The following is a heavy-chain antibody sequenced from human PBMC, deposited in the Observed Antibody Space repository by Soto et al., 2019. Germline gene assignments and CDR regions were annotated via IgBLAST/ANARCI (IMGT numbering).Heavy chain of an antibody. J-gene: IGHJ5*02. CDR2: IYYSGST. Sequence: SETLSLACTVSGGSISSGGYYWSWIRQHPGKGLEWIGYIYYSGSTYYNPSLKSRVTISVDTSKNQFSLKLSSVTAADTAVYYCARMGLDTVTTYNNWFDPWGQGTLVTVSS. D-gene: IGHD4-17*01. CDR1: GGSISSGGYY. CDR3: ARMGLDTVTTYNNWFDP. V-gene: IGHV4-31*03.